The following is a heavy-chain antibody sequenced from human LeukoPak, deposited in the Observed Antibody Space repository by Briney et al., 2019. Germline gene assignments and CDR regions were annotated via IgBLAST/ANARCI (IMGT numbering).Heavy chain of an antibody. V-gene: IGHV4-4*07. CDR1: GGSISSYY. J-gene: IGHJ3*02. CDR3: ARLLMKEVAGSSFDI. CDR2: IYTSGST. D-gene: IGHD6-19*01. Sequence: SGPTLVKPSETLSLTCTVSGGSISSYYWSWIRQPARKGLEWIGRIYTSGSTNYNPSLKSRVTMSVDTSKNQFSLKLSSVTAADTAVYYCARLLMKEVAGSSFDIWGQGTMVTVSS.